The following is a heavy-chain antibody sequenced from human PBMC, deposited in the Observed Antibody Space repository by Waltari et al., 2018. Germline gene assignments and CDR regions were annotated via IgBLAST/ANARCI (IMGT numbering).Heavy chain of an antibody. D-gene: IGHD3-10*01. CDR2: ISGSGVGT. CDR1: GFTFSSYA. V-gene: IGHV3-23*04. J-gene: IGHJ5*02. CDR3: AKGGGYFGSGTYYKNNWFDP. Sequence: EVQLEESGGGLVQPGGALRLSCAASGFTFSSYAMSWVRQAPGKGLEWVSGISGSGVGTYYADSVKGRFNISRDNSRNTLDLQRNSLRAEDTAVYYCAKGGGYFGSGTYYKNNWFDPWGQGTRVTVSS.